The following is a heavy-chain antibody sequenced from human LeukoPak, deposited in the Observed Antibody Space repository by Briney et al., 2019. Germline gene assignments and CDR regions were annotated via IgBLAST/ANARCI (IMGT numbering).Heavy chain of an antibody. CDR2: IYYSGST. CDR1: GGSISSSSYY. Sequence: KTSETLSLTCTVSGGSISSSSYYWGWIRQPPGKGLEWIGSIYYSGSTYYNPSLKSRVTISVDTSKNQFSLKLSSVTAADTAVYFCARERDSGTSDYWGQGTLVTVSS. D-gene: IGHD1-26*01. J-gene: IGHJ4*02. CDR3: ARERDSGTSDY. V-gene: IGHV4-39*02.